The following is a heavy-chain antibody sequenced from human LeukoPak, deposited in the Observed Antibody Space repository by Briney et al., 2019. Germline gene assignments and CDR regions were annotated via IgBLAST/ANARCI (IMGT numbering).Heavy chain of an antibody. Sequence: PGGSLRLSCAASGFTFSSYAMSWVRQAPGKGLEWVSAISGSGGSTYYADSVKGRFTISRDNAKNSLYLQMNSLRAEDTAVYYCARDGKGGVGGDPHYGMDVWGQGTTVTVSS. CDR3: ARDGKGGVGGDPHYGMDV. J-gene: IGHJ6*02. V-gene: IGHV3-23*01. CDR2: ISGSGGST. D-gene: IGHD1-26*01. CDR1: GFTFSSYA.